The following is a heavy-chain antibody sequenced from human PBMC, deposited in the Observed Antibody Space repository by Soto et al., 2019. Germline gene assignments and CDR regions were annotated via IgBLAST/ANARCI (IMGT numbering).Heavy chain of an antibody. Sequence: SVKVSCKASGGTFSSYAISWVRQAPGQGLEWMGGIIPIFGTANYAQKFQGRVTITADKSTSTAYMELSSLRSEDTAVYYCARDKSRVYYDILTGYSPRIGYYYYGMDVWGQGTTVTVSS. CDR2: IIPIFGTA. V-gene: IGHV1-69*06. CDR1: GGTFSSYA. D-gene: IGHD3-9*01. J-gene: IGHJ6*02. CDR3: ARDKSRVYYDILTGYSPRIGYYYYGMDV.